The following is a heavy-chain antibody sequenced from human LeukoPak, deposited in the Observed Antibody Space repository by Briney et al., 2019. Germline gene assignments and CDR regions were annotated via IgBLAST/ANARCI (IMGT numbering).Heavy chain of an antibody. J-gene: IGHJ4*02. CDR1: GFSVSGKF. V-gene: IGHV3-53*01. Sequence: GGSLRLSCAASGFSVSGKFMSWVRQAPGKGLEWVSIIHYDGKIRYAGSVGGRFTTYRDDSENTLFLQMNSLRVDDTAVYFCASGDGYLQPYWGQGTLVTVSS. CDR3: ASGDGYLQPY. D-gene: IGHD2-21*01. CDR2: IHYDGKI.